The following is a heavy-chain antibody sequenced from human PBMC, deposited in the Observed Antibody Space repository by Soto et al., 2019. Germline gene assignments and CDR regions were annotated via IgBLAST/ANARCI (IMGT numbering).Heavy chain of an antibody. CDR3: ATDEGVRDYGMDV. Sequence: EVQLVESGGGLIQPGGSLRLSCAVSGFTVSSNYMSWVRQAPGKGLEWVSVIYSGGSTYYADSVKGRFTISRDNSKNTLYLQMNSLRAEDTAVYYCATDEGVRDYGMDVWGQGTTDTVSS. D-gene: IGHD3-10*01. CDR1: GFTVSSNY. V-gene: IGHV3-53*01. J-gene: IGHJ6*02. CDR2: IYSGGST.